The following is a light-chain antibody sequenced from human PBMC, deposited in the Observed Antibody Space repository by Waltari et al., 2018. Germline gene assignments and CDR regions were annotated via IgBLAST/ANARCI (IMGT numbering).Light chain of an antibody. CDR1: QDIGGY. Sequence: DIQLTQSPSSLAASVGDRVTLTCRASQDIGGYLNWYQQQPGKAPKLLIYKTSILNTGVPSRFSGGSSRIDYTLTITNLQPEDIGTYYCQYVDNLPIFTFGPGTKVEIK. V-gene: IGKV1-33*01. CDR3: QYVDNLPIFT. CDR2: KTS. J-gene: IGKJ2*01.